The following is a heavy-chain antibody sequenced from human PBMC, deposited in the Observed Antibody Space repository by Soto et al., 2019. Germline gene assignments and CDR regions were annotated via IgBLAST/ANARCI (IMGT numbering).Heavy chain of an antibody. D-gene: IGHD5-12*01. V-gene: IGHV5-51*01. CDR1: GFSFTHTC. Sequence: PGESLKISCTCSGFSFTHTCFAWVRQMPGKGLEWMGIIFPADSDTRYSPSFQGQVTISSDKSISTAYLQWNSLKASDTAVYYCARNGYSGYEDEYWCQGTLVTVSS. CDR2: IFPADSDT. J-gene: IGHJ4*02. CDR3: ARNGYSGYEDEY.